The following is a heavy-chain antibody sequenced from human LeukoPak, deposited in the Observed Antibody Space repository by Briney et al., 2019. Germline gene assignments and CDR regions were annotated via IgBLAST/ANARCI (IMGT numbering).Heavy chain of an antibody. J-gene: IGHJ4*02. CDR1: GFTVSSNY. D-gene: IGHD4-17*01. CDR2: ISYDGSNK. CDR3: ANPNGDKDY. Sequence: GGSLRLSCAASGFTVSSNYMSWVRQAPGKGLEWVAVISYDGSNKYYADSVKGRFTISRDNSKNTLYLQMNSLRAEDTAVYYRANPNGDKDYWGQGTLVTVSS. V-gene: IGHV3-30*18.